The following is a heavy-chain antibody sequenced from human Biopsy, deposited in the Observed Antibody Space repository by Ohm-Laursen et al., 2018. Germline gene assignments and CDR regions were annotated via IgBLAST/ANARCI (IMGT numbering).Heavy chain of an antibody. CDR2: IIGIFRTA. D-gene: IGHD1/OR15-1a*01. CDR3: ARGGGYNWNNGWFDP. Sequence: ASVKVSCKASGGSFSTYTISWVRQAPGQGLEWMGGIIGIFRTAHYAQKFQGRVTITADEFMSTAYMELSSLRSEDTAVYYCARGGGYNWNNGWFDPWGQGTLVTVSS. J-gene: IGHJ5*02. V-gene: IGHV1-69*13. CDR1: GGSFSTYT.